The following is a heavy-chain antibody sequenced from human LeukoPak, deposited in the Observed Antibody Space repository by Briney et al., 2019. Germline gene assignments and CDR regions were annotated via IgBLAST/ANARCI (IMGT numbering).Heavy chain of an antibody. CDR3: AILQQLTRPFDY. Sequence: GGSLRLSCAASGFTFSSYAMSWVRQAPGKGLEWVSAICGSGGSTYYADSVKGRFTISRDNSKNTLYLQMNSLRAEDTAVYYCAILQQLTRPFDYWGQGTLVTVSS. D-gene: IGHD6-13*01. CDR2: ICGSGGST. CDR1: GFTFSSYA. J-gene: IGHJ4*02. V-gene: IGHV3-23*01.